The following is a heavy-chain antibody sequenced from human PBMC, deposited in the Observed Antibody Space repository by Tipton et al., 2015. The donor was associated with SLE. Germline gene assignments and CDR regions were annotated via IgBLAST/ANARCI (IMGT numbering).Heavy chain of an antibody. J-gene: IGHJ3*01. V-gene: IGHV4-34*01. Sequence: TLSLTCAVYGGSFSVYHWTWIRQPPGKGLEWLGGINHSGSTKYNPSLKSRVTMSVDTSKNQFSLRLTSLTAADTAVYYCARVVYSFSDACHSWGLGTLVTVSS. CDR1: GGSFSVYH. D-gene: IGHD2/OR15-2a*01. CDR2: INHSGST. CDR3: ARVVYSFSDACHS.